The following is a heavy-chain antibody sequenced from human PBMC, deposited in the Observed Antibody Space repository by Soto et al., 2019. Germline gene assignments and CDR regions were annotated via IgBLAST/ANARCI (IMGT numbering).Heavy chain of an antibody. D-gene: IGHD3-9*01. CDR3: ASFVLVSVYFGSYYYYGMDV. Sequence: SETLSLTCTVSGGSISSYYWSWIRQPPGKGLEWIGYIYYSGSTNYNPSLKSRVTISVDTSKNQFSLKLSSVTAADTAVYYCASFVLVSVYFGSYYYYGMDVWGQGTTVPVSS. CDR1: GGSISSYY. J-gene: IGHJ6*02. CDR2: IYYSGST. V-gene: IGHV4-59*01.